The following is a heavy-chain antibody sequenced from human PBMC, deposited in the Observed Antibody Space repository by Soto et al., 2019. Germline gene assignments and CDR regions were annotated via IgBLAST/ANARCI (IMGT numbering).Heavy chain of an antibody. CDR3: AKGLRWLTNMVLDN. CDR1: GFTFSSYW. Sequence: PGGSLRLSCAASGFTFSSYWMHWVRQAPGKGLEWVSVISSAGGSTYYADSVKGRFTISRDTSKNTLYLQMNSLRAEDTATYYCAKGLRWLTNMVLDNWGQGALVTVSS. V-gene: IGHV3-23*01. D-gene: IGHD6-19*01. J-gene: IGHJ4*02. CDR2: ISSAGGST.